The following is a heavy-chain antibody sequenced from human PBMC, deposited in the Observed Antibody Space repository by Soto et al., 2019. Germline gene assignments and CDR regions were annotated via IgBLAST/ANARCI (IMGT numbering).Heavy chain of an antibody. V-gene: IGHV3-23*01. CDR2: ISGGGGNT. CDR3: AKVVGYSGSENYYKFDY. J-gene: IGHJ4*02. D-gene: IGHD3-10*01. CDR1: GFIFNNYA. Sequence: EVQLLESGGGLVQPGGSLRLSCAASGFIFNNYAMSWVRQAPGKGLEWVSTISGGGGNTYYADSVKGRFTISRDNSKNTLYLQMDSLRAEDTAVYYCAKVVGYSGSENYYKFDYWGQGTLVTVSS.